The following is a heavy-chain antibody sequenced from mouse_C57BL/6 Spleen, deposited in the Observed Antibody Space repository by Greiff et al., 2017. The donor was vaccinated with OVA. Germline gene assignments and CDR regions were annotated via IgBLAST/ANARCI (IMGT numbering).Heavy chain of an antibody. CDR3: ARGLYSKYYFDY. J-gene: IGHJ2*01. CDR1: GYTFTSYW. V-gene: IGHV1-69*01. CDR2: IDPSDSYT. D-gene: IGHD2-5*01. Sequence: QVQLKQPGAELVMPGASVKLSCKASGYTFTSYWMHWVKQRPGQGLEWIGEIDPSDSYTNYNQKFKGKSTLTVDKSSSTAYMQLSSLTSEDSAVYYCARGLYSKYYFDYWGQGTTLTVSS.